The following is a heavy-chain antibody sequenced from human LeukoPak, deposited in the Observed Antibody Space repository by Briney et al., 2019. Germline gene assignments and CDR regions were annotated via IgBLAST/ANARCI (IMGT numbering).Heavy chain of an antibody. D-gene: IGHD3-9*01. J-gene: IGHJ4*02. Sequence: GASVKVSCKASGYTFTGYHIHWVRQAPGQGLEWMGWINPNSGGTNYAQKFQGRVTMTRDTSISTAYMELSRLRSDDTAVYYCARGYDILTGYYPAGYWGQGTLVTVSS. CDR3: ARGYDILTGYYPAGY. CDR2: INPNSGGT. V-gene: IGHV1-2*02. CDR1: GYTFTGYH.